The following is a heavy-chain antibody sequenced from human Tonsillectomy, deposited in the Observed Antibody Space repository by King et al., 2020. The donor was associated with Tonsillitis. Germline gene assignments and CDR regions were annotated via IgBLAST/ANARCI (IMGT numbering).Heavy chain of an antibody. CDR3: AKCPTKFYDSSGYWFWNWYFAL. Sequence: VQLVESGGGVVQPGRSLRLSCAASGFTFSSYGLHWVRQAPGKGLEWVAVISYDGSNKNYADSVKGRFTISRDNSKKTLYLKMKSLRAEDTAVYYCAKCPTKFYDSSGYWFWNWYFALWGRGTLVTVSS. CDR2: ISYDGSNK. D-gene: IGHD3-22*01. CDR1: GFTFSSYG. V-gene: IGHV3-30*18. J-gene: IGHJ2*01.